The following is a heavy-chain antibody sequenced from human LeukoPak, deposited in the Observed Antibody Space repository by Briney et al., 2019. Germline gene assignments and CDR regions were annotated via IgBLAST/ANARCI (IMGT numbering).Heavy chain of an antibody. D-gene: IGHD1-1*01. V-gene: IGHV4-59*01. CDR1: GVSISSYY. CDR2: IYYSGST. J-gene: IGHJ5*01. Sequence: SETLSLTCTVSGVSISSYYWSWIRQPPGKGLEWIGYIYYSGSTNYNPSLKSRVTISVDTSKNQFSLKLSSVTAADTAVYYCAREGTTGRNLNWFDSWGQGTLVSVSS. CDR3: AREGTTGRNLNWFDS.